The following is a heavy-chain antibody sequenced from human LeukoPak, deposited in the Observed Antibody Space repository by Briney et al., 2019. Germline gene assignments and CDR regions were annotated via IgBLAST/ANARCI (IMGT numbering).Heavy chain of an antibody. V-gene: IGHV3-30*04. CDR3: ARIGHGWTYGGGLDP. CDR2: ISHDGEKT. D-gene: IGHD4-23*01. J-gene: IGHJ5*02. Sequence: QSGGSLRLSCAASGVPFSLYSMHWVRQASGKGLECVAIISHDGEKTFYSESVRGRFTISRDNWKNTMSLQMDSLRPEDTAMYHCARIGHGWTYGGGLDPWGQGTLVIV. CDR1: GVPFSLYS.